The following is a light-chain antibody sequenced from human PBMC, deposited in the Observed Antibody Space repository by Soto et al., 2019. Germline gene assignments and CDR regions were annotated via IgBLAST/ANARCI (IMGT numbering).Light chain of an antibody. V-gene: IGKV3-20*01. CDR3: QQYGSSPEWT. CDR1: QSVSSY. CDR2: GAS. J-gene: IGKJ1*01. Sequence: EIVLTQSPGTLSLSPGERATLSCRASQSVSSYLAWYQQKPGQAPRLLIYGASSRATGIPDRFSGSGSGTDFTLTISRLEAEDFAVYYCQQYGSSPEWTFGQGTKVDIK.